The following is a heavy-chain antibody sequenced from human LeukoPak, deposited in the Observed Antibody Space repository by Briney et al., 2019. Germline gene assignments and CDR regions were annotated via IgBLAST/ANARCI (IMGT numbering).Heavy chain of an antibody. J-gene: IGHJ4*02. CDR2: ISGSGGRS. D-gene: IGHD3-10*01. CDR1: VFPFNRYA. CDR3: AKDYYYGSGSYFFSNDY. Sequence: SGGSLRLPCTASVFPFNRYAMRWVRQATGEGLVCVSYISGSGGRSYYADSVKGRFTISKDNSKNTLYLQMNSLRAEDTAVYYCAKDYYYGSGSYFFSNDYWGQGTLVTVSS. V-gene: IGHV3-23*01.